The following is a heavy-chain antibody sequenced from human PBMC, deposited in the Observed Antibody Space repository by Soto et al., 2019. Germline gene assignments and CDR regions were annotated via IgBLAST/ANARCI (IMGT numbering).Heavy chain of an antibody. CDR2: IYWDDDK. V-gene: IGHV2-5*02. J-gene: IGHJ4*02. CDR1: GFSLSTSGVG. CDR3: AHASSSPFDY. Sequence: QITLKESGPTLVKPTQTLTLTCTFSGFSLSTSGVGVGWIRQPPGKALEWLALIYWDDDKRYSPSLKSRLAIXXDTSKNQVALTMTTMDPVDTATYYCAHASSSPFDYWGQGTLVTVSS. D-gene: IGHD6-6*01.